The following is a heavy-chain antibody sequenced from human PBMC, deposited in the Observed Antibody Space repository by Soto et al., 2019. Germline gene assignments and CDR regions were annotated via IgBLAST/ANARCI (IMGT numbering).Heavy chain of an antibody. J-gene: IGHJ4*02. V-gene: IGHV3-21*01. Sequence: ESGGGLVKPGGSLRLSCAASGFTFSSYNMNWVRQAPAKGLEWVSSISTSSNYIYYGDSVKGRFTISRDNAKNSLYLQMNNLKTEDTAVYYCARGKSEWELLNYWGQGTLVTVSS. CDR3: ARGKSEWELLNY. CDR1: GFTFSSYN. CDR2: ISTSSNYI. D-gene: IGHD1-26*01.